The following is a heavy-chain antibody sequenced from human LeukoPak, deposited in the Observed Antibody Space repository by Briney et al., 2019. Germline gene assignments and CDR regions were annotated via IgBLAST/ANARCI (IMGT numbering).Heavy chain of an antibody. J-gene: IGHJ4*02. CDR3: ARADDSSGYALH. Sequence: ASVKVSCKASGYTFTNFAFSWVRQAPGQGLEWMGWVSAYNGNTAYVQKFQGRVTMTTETSTSTVYMELRSLRSDDTAVYYCARADDSSGYALHWGQGTLVTVSS. V-gene: IGHV1-18*01. D-gene: IGHD3-22*01. CDR2: VSAYNGNT. CDR1: GYTFTNFA.